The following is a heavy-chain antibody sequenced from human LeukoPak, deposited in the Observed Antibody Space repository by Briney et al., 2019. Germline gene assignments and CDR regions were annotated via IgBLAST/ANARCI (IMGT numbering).Heavy chain of an antibody. Sequence: GGSLRLSCAASGFSFSDNNMHWVRQARGKGLVWVGFIWLDGSRQKNADSVKGRFTLSRDNSKSTLYLQMNSLRPEDTAVYYCVKDASWAFDFWGQGTTVTVSS. CDR3: VKDASWAFDF. CDR2: IWLDGSRQ. J-gene: IGHJ3*01. V-gene: IGHV3-30*02. CDR1: GFSFSDNN.